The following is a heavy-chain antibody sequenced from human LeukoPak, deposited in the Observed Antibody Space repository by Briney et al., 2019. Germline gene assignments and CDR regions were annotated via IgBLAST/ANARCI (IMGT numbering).Heavy chain of an antibody. J-gene: IGHJ4*02. CDR3: VRQGGWGGAASLIEF. D-gene: IGHD2-15*01. CDR2: INHSGST. Sequence: PSETLSLTCAVYGGSFSGYYWTWIRQPPGKGLEWIGEINHSGSTNYNPSLKSRVTISVDTSKNQFSLRLSSVTAADTAVYYCVRQGGWGGAASLIEFWGQGTLVTVSS. CDR1: GGSFSGYY. V-gene: IGHV4-34*01.